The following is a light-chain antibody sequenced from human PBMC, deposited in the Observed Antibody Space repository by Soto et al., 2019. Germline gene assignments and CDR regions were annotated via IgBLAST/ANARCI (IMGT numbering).Light chain of an antibody. CDR2: KAS. J-gene: IGKJ4*01. V-gene: IGKV1-5*03. CDR3: QQYNSYPLT. Sequence: DIQMTQSPSTLSASVGDRVTITCRASQSVSAWLAWYQQRPGKAPNLLIYKASNLETGVPSRFSGSGSGTEFTLTISSLQPDDFATYYCQQYNSYPLTFGGGTKMEVK. CDR1: QSVSAW.